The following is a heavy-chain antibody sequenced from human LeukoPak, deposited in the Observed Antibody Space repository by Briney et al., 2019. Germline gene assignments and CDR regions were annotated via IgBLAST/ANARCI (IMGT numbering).Heavy chain of an antibody. J-gene: IGHJ5*01. Sequence: SETLSLTCTVSGGSISSYYWSWIRQPPGKGLEWIGHIHNSGNTNYNPSLKSRVTLSVDTSKNQFSLKLSSVTAADTAVYYCAREGTSGRNLNWFDSWGQGTLVTVSS. D-gene: IGHD1-1*01. V-gene: IGHV4-59*01. CDR1: GGSISSYY. CDR3: AREGTSGRNLNWFDS. CDR2: IHNSGNT.